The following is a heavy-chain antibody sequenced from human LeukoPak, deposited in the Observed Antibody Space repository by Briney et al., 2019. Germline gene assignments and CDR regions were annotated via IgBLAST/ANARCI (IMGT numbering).Heavy chain of an antibody. V-gene: IGHV4-59*01. Sequence: SETLSLTCTVSGVSNSSYYWIWIRPPPGKGLEWIGYIYYSGSTNYNPSLKSRVSISVDTSKNQFSLKLSSVAAADTDVYYCARDLSRRPLDYYYGMDVWGQGTTVTVSS. CDR2: IYYSGST. CDR1: GVSNSSYY. D-gene: IGHD6-6*01. J-gene: IGHJ6*02. CDR3: ARDLSRRPLDYYYGMDV.